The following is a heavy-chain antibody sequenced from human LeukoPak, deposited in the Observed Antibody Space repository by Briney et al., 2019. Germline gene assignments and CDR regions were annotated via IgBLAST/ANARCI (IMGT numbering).Heavy chain of an antibody. V-gene: IGHV3-23*01. J-gene: IGHJ4*02. CDR1: GFTFSTYS. CDR3: AKVNYYHPHF. Sequence: GGALRLSCAASGFTFSTYSMSWVRQAPGKGLEWVSTIDVTTGISYYADPVKGRFTISRDNFQNTLFLQLNSLRVDDTAVYYCAKVNYYHPHFWGQGTLVTVSS. D-gene: IGHD3-22*01. CDR2: IDVTTGIS.